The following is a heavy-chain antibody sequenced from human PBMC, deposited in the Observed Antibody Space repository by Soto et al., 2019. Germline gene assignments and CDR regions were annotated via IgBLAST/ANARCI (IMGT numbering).Heavy chain of an antibody. CDR1: GGSFSDYA. D-gene: IGHD2-15*01. CDR3: ARDRAPRGWSYLDL. Sequence: SVKVSCKAFGGSFSDYAISWVRQAPGQGLEWMGGIIPIFGTPNYAQKFHDSVTFTAHESTNTAYMELSRLTSEDTAVHYCARDRAPRGWSYLDLWGQGTQVTVS. V-gene: IGHV1-69*13. CDR2: IIPIFGTP. J-gene: IGHJ4*02.